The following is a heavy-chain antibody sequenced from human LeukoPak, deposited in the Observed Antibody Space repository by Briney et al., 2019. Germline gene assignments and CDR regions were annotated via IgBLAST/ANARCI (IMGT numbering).Heavy chain of an antibody. CDR3: ARAGWDLLPPYYYYGLDV. CDR2: INSEGSGV. CDR1: GFTFSDYW. V-gene: IGHV3-74*01. Sequence: PGGSLRLSCVASGFTFSDYWMHWVRQAPGKGLVWLSRINSEGSGVSYADSVKGRITISRDNAKNTLYLQMSSLREEDTAVYFCARAGWDLLPPYYYYGLDVWGQGTTATVSS. D-gene: IGHD2-15*01. J-gene: IGHJ6*02.